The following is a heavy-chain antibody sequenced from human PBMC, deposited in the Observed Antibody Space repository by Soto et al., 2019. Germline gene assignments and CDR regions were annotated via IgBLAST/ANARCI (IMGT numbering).Heavy chain of an antibody. D-gene: IGHD5-18*01. J-gene: IGHJ5*02. CDR2: ISYDGSNK. CDR1: GFTFSSYG. Sequence: QVQLVESGGGVVQPGRSLRLSCAASGFTFSSYGMHWVRQAPGKGLEWVAVISYDGSNKYYADSVKGRFTISRDNPKNTLYLQMNSLRAEDTAVYYCAKDFNSYGYSVPWGQGTLVTVSS. V-gene: IGHV3-30*18. CDR3: AKDFNSYGYSVP.